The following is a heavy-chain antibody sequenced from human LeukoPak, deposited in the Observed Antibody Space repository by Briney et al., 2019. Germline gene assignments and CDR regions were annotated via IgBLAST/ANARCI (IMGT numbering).Heavy chain of an antibody. V-gene: IGHV1-8*03. Sequence: GASVMVSCKASGYTLTSYDINWVRQATGQGHEWMGWMNPNSGNTGYAQKFQGRVTITRNTSISTAYMELSSLRSEDTAVYYRARERESSFDYWGQGTLVTVSS. CDR1: GYTLTSYD. CDR3: ARERESSFDY. CDR2: MNPNSGNT. J-gene: IGHJ4*02. D-gene: IGHD1-26*01.